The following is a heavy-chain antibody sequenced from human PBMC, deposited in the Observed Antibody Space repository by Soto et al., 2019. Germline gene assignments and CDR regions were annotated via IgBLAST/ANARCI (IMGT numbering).Heavy chain of an antibody. CDR3: AQDRQGYYDFWSGYSDY. CDR2: ISGSGSNT. J-gene: IGHJ4*02. D-gene: IGHD3-3*01. Sequence: GVLRLSCAASTFTFSNYAMSWVRQAPGKGLEWVSAISGSGSNTYYADSVKGRFTISRDNSKNTLYLQINSLRAGDTAVYYCAQDRQGYYDFWSGYSDYWGQGTLVTVSS. V-gene: IGHV3-23*01. CDR1: TFTFSNYA.